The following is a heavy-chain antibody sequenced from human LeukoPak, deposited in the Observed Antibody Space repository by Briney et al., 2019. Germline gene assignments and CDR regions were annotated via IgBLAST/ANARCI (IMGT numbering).Heavy chain of an antibody. CDR2: VTSSSSYI. CDR1: GFTFSSYG. V-gene: IGHV3-21*03. Sequence: GALRLSCAASGFTFSSYGMNWVRQAPGQGLECVSSVTSSSSYIYYPDSVKGQFTIPRDNALNSLYLQMNSRRAEDILVYYCARSYSNSRGTFDFWRQGNLVSVFS. D-gene: IGHD6-6*01. CDR3: ARSYSNSRGTFDF. J-gene: IGHJ4*02.